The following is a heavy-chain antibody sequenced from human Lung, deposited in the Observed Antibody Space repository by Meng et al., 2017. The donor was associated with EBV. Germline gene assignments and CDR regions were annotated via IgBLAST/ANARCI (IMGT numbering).Heavy chain of an antibody. CDR1: GYTFINYA. D-gene: IGHD3-3*01. CDR2: INTNTGNP. Sequence: QVQLVQSGSELNKPGASVTVSCKASGYTFINYAMNWVRQAPGQGLEWMGWINTNTGNPTYAQGFTRRFVFFLDTSFRTAYLQISSLKAEDTAVYYCARVAPSGYRYFDYWGQGTLVTVSS. J-gene: IGHJ4*02. CDR3: ARVAPSGYRYFDY. V-gene: IGHV7-4-1*02.